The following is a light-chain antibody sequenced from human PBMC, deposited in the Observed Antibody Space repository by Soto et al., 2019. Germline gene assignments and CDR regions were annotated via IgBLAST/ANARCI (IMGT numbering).Light chain of an antibody. CDR2: GAS. CDR1: QSVSSSY. V-gene: IGKV3-20*01. CDR3: QQYGSSPPYT. Sequence: EIVLTQSPGTLSLSPGERATLSCRASQSVSSSYLAWYQQKPGQAPRLLIYGASSRATGIPDRLSGSGSGTDFTLTISRLEPEDSAVYYCQQYGSSPPYTFGQGTKLEIK. J-gene: IGKJ2*01.